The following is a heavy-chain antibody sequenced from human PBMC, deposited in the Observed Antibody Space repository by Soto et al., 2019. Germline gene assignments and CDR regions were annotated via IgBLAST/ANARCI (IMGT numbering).Heavy chain of an antibody. CDR3: ARGAYGGNSDY. J-gene: IGHJ4*02. V-gene: IGHV3-21*01. D-gene: IGHD4-17*01. CDR2: ISSSSSYI. CDR1: GFTFSSYS. Sequence: EVQLVESGGGLVKPGGSLRLSCAASGFTFSSYSMNWVRQAPGKGLEWVSSISSSSSYIYYADSVKGRFTISRDNAKNSLYLQMNSLIAEDTAVYYCARGAYGGNSDYWGQGTLVTVSS.